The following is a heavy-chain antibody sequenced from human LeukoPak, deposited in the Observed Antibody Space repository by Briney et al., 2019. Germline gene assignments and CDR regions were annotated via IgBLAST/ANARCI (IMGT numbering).Heavy chain of an antibody. CDR1: GGSISSSSYY. D-gene: IGHD2-8*01. CDR3: ARHQWSQIDY. V-gene: IGHV4-39*01. J-gene: IGHJ4*02. Sequence: SETLSLTCTVSGGSISSSSYYWGWIRQPPGKGLEWIGSIYYSGSTYYNPSLKSRVTISVDTSKNQFSLKLSSVTAADTAVYYCARHQWSQIDYWGQGTLLTVSS. CDR2: IYYSGST.